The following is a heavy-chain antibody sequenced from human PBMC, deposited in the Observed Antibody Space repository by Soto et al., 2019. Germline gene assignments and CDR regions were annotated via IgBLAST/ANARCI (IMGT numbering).Heavy chain of an antibody. Sequence: LRLSCAASGFTFSSYWMHWVRQAPGKGLVWVSRINSDGSSTSYADSVKGRFTISRDNAKNTLYLQMNSLRAEDTAVYYCAREQLVHDFDYWGQGTLVTVSS. J-gene: IGHJ4*02. CDR2: INSDGSST. D-gene: IGHD6-6*01. CDR3: AREQLVHDFDY. V-gene: IGHV3-74*01. CDR1: GFTFSSYW.